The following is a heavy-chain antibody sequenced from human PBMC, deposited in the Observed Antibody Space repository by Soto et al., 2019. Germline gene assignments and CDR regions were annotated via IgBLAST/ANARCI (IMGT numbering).Heavy chain of an antibody. Sequence: QVQLQESGPGLVKPSQTLSLTCTVSGGSISSGGYYWSWIRQHPGKGLEWIGYIYYSGSTYYNPSLKSRVTISVDTSKNQFSLKLSSVTAADTAVYYCARASPEVSPTETRYFDYWGQGTLVTVSS. CDR3: ARASPEVSPTETRYFDY. CDR1: GGSISSGGYY. D-gene: IGHD2-8*01. V-gene: IGHV4-31*03. J-gene: IGHJ4*02. CDR2: IYYSGST.